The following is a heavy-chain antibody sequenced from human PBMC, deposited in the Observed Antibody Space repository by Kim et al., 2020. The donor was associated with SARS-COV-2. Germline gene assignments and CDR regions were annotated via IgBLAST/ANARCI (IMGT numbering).Heavy chain of an antibody. V-gene: IGHV3-23*01. CDR3: AKVRARLLGCCYYGMDV. J-gene: IGHJ6*02. D-gene: IGHD2-15*01. Sequence: VKGRFTISRDDSKNPLYLQMNSLRAEDTAVYCCAKVRARLLGCCYYGMDVWGQGTTVTVSS.